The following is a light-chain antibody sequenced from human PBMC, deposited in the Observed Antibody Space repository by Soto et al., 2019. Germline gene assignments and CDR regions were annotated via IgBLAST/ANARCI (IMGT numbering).Light chain of an antibody. CDR3: HHYNNWPPRNT. J-gene: IGKJ2*01. CDR2: DTS. CDR1: QSVSSN. Sequence: IVMTQSPATLSLSPGDRATLSCRASQSVSSNLVWYQQKPGQAPRLLIYDTSTRASDVPARFSGSGSETEFTLTISGLQSEDFGIYYCHHYNNWPPRNTFGQGTKVDIK. V-gene: IGKV3-15*01.